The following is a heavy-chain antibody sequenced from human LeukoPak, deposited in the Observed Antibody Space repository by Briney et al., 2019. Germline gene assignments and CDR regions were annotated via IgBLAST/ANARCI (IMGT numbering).Heavy chain of an antibody. J-gene: IGHJ3*02. CDR2: ISYSGTT. D-gene: IGHD6-19*01. Sequence: SETLSLTCTVPGGSTSTYYWSSVRQPPRKGQQWLGYISYSGTTTYSPSLESRVTISLDTSKNQFSLRLTSLTAADTAVYYCARAFSAWPHACDIWGQGTMVTVSS. CDR1: GGSTSTYY. V-gene: IGHV4-59*01. CDR3: ARAFSAWPHACDI.